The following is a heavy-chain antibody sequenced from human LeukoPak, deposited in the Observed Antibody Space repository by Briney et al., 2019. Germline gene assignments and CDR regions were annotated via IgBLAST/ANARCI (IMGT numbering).Heavy chain of an antibody. CDR3: ARGKMYYDFWSGYGSPNWFDP. J-gene: IGHJ5*02. Sequence: GSLRLSCAASGFTFSSYAMSWIRQPPGKGLEWIGEINHSGSTNYNPSLKSRVTISVDTSKNQFSLKLSSVTAADTAVYYCARGKMYYDFWSGYGSPNWFDPWGQGTLVTVSS. CDR2: INHSGST. V-gene: IGHV4-34*01. CDR1: GFTFSSYA. D-gene: IGHD3-3*01.